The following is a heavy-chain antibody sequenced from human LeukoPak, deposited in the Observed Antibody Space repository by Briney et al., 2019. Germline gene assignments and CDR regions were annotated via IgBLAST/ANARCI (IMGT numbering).Heavy chain of an antibody. D-gene: IGHD3-3*01. CDR2: ISGSGGST. Sequence: GGSLRLSCAASGFTLSSYAMSWVRQAPGKGLEWVSAISGSGGSTYYADSVKGRFTISRDNSKNTLYLQMNSLRAEDTAVYYCAKLRPDYDFWSGYPDIDKYYFDYWGQGTLVTVSS. V-gene: IGHV3-23*01. J-gene: IGHJ4*02. CDR3: AKLRPDYDFWSGYPDIDKYYFDY. CDR1: GFTLSSYA.